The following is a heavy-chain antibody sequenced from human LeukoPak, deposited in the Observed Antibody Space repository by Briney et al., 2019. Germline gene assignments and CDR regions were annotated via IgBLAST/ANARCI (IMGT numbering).Heavy chain of an antibody. V-gene: IGHV4-4*02. Sequence: SGTLSLTCAVSGGSISSSNWWSWVRQPPGKGLEWIGEIHHSGSTYYNPSLKSRVTISVDTSKNQFSLKLSSVTAADTAVYYCAASRTHCSGGSCYTRGYYYGMDVWGQGTTVTVSS. J-gene: IGHJ6*02. CDR3: AASRTHCSGGSCYTRGYYYGMDV. D-gene: IGHD2-15*01. CDR2: IHHSGST. CDR1: GGSISSSNW.